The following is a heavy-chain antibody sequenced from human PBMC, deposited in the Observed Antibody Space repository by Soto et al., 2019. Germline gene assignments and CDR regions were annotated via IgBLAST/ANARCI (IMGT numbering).Heavy chain of an antibody. CDR2: ISFDGSTK. Sequence: QVPLVESGGGVVQPGRSLRLSCVASGFTFNTYAMHWVRQAPGKGLEWVSLISFDGSTKYYADSVKGRFTVSRDNSKSTLYLQMDSLRVEDTAVYYCARRYKDGRRDCVSTSCLFDPWGQGTLVTVSS. CDR3: ARRYKDGRRDCVSTSCLFDP. CDR1: GFTFNTYA. D-gene: IGHD2-2*01. J-gene: IGHJ5*02. V-gene: IGHV3-30-3*01.